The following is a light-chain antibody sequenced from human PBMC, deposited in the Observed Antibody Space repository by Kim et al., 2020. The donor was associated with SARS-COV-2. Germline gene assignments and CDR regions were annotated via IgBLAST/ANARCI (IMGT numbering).Light chain of an antibody. Sequence: SPSTGDRVTIACRASQGISSYLAGYQQKPGKAPKLLIYAESTLQSGVPSRFSGSGSGTDFTLTISCLQSEDFATYYGQQYYSYPRTFGQGTKLEI. CDR2: AES. J-gene: IGKJ1*01. CDR3: QQYYSYPRT. V-gene: IGKV1-8*01. CDR1: QGISSY.